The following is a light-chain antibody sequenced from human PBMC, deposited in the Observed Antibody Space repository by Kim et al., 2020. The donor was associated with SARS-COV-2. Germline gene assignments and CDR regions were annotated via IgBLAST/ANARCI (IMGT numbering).Light chain of an antibody. CDR2: DAS. V-gene: IGKV3-15*01. J-gene: IGKJ5*01. Sequence: EIVMTQSPATLSVSPGERATLSCRASQSVASNLAWYQQAPGQAPRLVISDASTRATGIPARFSGSGSGTEFTLTISSLQSEDSAVYYCQQYNNWPITFGQGTRLEIK. CDR3: QQYNNWPIT. CDR1: QSVASN.